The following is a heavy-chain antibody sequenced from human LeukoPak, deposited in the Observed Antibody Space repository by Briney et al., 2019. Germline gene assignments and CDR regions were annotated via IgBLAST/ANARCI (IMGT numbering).Heavy chain of an antibody. Sequence: PGGSLRLSCAASGFTFSSYWMSWVRQAPGKGLEWVANIKQDGSEKYYVDSVKGRFTISRDNAKNSLYLQMSSLRAEDTAVYYCARDSVATNYYYYGMDVWGQGTTVTVSS. D-gene: IGHD5-12*01. CDR1: GFTFSSYW. CDR3: ARDSVATNYYYYGMDV. CDR2: IKQDGSEK. J-gene: IGHJ6*02. V-gene: IGHV3-7*03.